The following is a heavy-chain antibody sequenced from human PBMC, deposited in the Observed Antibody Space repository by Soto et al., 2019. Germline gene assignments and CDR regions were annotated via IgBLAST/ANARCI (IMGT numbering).Heavy chain of an antibody. D-gene: IGHD6-6*01. V-gene: IGHV5-10-1*01. CDR3: ARHRSIAARLGY. J-gene: IGHJ4*02. CDR2: IDPSDSYT. CDR1: GYSFTSYW. Sequence: PGESLKISCKGSGYSFTSYWISWVRQMPGKGLEWMGRIDPSDSYTNYSPSFQGHVTISADKSISTAYLQWSSLKASDTALYYCARHRSIAARLGYWGQGTLVTVSS.